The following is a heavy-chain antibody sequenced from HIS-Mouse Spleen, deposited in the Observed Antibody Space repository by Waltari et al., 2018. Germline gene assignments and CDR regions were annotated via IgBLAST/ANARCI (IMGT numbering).Heavy chain of an antibody. CDR2: IDDGGST. J-gene: IGHJ4*02. CDR3: AGGVGSSWYYCDY. CDR1: GFTVSSNY. Sequence: EVQLVESGGGLIQPGGSLRLSCAASGFTVSSNYMSWVRQAPGKGLGWVSGIDDGGSTEYAESGKGRCTISRDNSKNTLYLQMNSLRAEDTAVYYCAGGVGSSWYYCDYWGQGTLVTVSS. V-gene: IGHV3-53*01. D-gene: IGHD6-13*01.